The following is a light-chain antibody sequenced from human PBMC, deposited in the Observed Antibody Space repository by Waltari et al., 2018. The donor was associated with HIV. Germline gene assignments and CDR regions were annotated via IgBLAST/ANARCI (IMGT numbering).Light chain of an antibody. CDR1: SSDVGGHNY. CDR2: EVS. V-gene: IGLV2-14*01. CDR3: NSYRSSTTPCV. J-gene: IGLJ1*01. Sequence: QSALTQPASVSGSPGQSITISCTGTSSDVGGHNYVSWHQQHPGKAPKLLIYEVSNRPSVLSNRFSGSKSGNTASMTISGLQAEDEADYYGNSYRSSTTPCVFGTGTKVTVL.